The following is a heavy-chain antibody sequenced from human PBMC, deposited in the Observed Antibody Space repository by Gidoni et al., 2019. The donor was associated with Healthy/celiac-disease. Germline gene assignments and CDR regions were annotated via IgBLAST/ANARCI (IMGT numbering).Heavy chain of an antibody. J-gene: IGHJ4*02. CDR3: ESSGDSSGYVDY. CDR2: ISGSGGST. D-gene: IGHD3-22*01. V-gene: IGHV3-23*01. CDR1: GFTFSSYA. Sequence: EVQLLESGGGLVQPGGSLRLSCAAAGFTFSSYAMSWVRQAPGKGLEWVSAISGSGGSTYYADSVKGRFTISRDNSKNTLYLQMNSLRAEDTAVYYCESSGDSSGYVDYWGQGTLVTVSS.